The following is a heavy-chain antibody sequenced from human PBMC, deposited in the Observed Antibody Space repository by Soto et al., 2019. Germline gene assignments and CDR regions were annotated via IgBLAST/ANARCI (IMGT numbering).Heavy chain of an antibody. Sequence: QVQLQQWGAGLLKPSETLSLTCAVYGGSFSGYDWTWIRQPPGTGLEWIGEINHSGSTNYNPSLKSRVTISVDTSKSQFSLKLTSVTAADTAVYYCARDKITGLFDYWGQGTVVTVSS. D-gene: IGHD2-8*02. CDR3: ARDKITGLFDY. V-gene: IGHV4-34*01. CDR1: GGSFSGYD. CDR2: INHSGST. J-gene: IGHJ4*02.